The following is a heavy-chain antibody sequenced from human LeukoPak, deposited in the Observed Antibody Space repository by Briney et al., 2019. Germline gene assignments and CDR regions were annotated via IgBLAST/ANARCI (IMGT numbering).Heavy chain of an antibody. CDR3: SKARGGGRDLFDY. J-gene: IGHJ4*02. CDR1: GFTFDDYS. V-gene: IGHV3-43D*03. Sequence: GRSLSLSCAASGFTFDDYSMHWVRHAPGEGLEWVSLITWGGGSTYYADSVKGRFTISRDNSKNSLYLQMHSLRAEDSALYYCSKARGGGRDLFDYWGQGTLVTVSS. CDR2: ITWGGGST. D-gene: IGHD6-25*01.